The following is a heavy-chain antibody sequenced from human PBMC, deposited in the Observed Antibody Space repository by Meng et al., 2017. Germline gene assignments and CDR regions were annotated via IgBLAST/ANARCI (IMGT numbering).Heavy chain of an antibody. Sequence: QVMLVLSGVELKKPVASVKVSCKPSGYSFTAYYIHWLRQAPGQGLEWMGRIDPNSGVTEYAHKFHGRVTVTGDTSISTAYMELRRLTSDDTAVYYCARDEDISAAGKLFGDYRGQGTLVTVSS. J-gene: IGHJ4*02. CDR2: IDPNSGVT. CDR1: GYSFTAYY. V-gene: IGHV1-2*06. D-gene: IGHD6-13*01. CDR3: ARDEDISAAGKLFGDY.